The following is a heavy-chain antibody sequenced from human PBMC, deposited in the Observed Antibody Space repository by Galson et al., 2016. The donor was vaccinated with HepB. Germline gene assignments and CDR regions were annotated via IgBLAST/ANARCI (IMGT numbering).Heavy chain of an antibody. Sequence: SLRLSCAASGFTFSSYAMHWVRQAPGKGLEWVAVISYDGSNKYYADSVKGRFTISRDNSKNTLYLQMNSLRAEDTAVYYCAREGKDIVLMVYATKDYYGIDVWGQGTTVTVSS. CDR2: ISYDGSNK. V-gene: IGHV3-30*04. CDR1: GFTFSSYA. J-gene: IGHJ6*02. D-gene: IGHD2-8*01. CDR3: AREGKDIVLMVYATKDYYGIDV.